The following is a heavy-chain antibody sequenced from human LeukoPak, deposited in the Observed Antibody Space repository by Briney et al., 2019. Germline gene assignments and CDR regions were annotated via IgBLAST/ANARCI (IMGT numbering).Heavy chain of an antibody. D-gene: IGHD5-18*01. CDR1: GGSFSGYY. CDR2: INHSGST. CDR3: ARGGRGYSYRYGLRWFDP. Sequence: SETLSLTCAVYGGSFSGYYWSWIRQPPGKGLEWIGEINHSGSTNYNPSLKSRVTISVDTSKNQFSLKLSSVTAADTAVYYCARGGRGYSYRYGLRWFDPWGQGTLVTVSS. J-gene: IGHJ5*02. V-gene: IGHV4-34*01.